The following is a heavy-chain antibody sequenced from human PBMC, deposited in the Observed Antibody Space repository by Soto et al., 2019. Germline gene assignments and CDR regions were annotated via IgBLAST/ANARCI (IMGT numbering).Heavy chain of an antibody. D-gene: IGHD3-22*01. J-gene: IGHJ3*02. CDR1: GYTFTNYG. CDR2: ISAHTGNT. V-gene: IGHV1-18*01. CDR3: ARVEGYYGSSGYYPPAAFDI. Sequence: GASVKVSCKTSGYTFTNYGISWVRQAPGQGLEWMGWISAHTGNTNYAQKFQGRVTVTTDTSTSTAYMELRSLRSDDTAVYYCARVEGYYGSSGYYPPAAFDIWGQGTMVTVSS.